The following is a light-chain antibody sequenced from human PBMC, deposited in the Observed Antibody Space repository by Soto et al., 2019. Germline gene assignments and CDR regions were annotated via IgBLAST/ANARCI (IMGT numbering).Light chain of an antibody. V-gene: IGKV3-11*01. CDR2: EAA. J-gene: IGKJ2*01. CDR1: QSVGTY. CDR3: QQRYNWPNT. Sequence: EIVLTQSPATLSLSPGERATLSCRASQSVGTYLAWYQHSPGQAPRLLIYEAANRATGIPARFSGSGSGTDLTLTIRSPEPEDFAVYYCQQRYNWPNTFGQGTKLEIK.